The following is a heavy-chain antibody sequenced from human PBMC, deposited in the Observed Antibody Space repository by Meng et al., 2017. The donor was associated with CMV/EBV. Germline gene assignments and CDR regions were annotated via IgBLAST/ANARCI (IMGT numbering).Heavy chain of an antibody. Sequence: GSLRLSCAASGFTFSSYAMSWVRQAPGKGLEWVSVIYSGGSSTYYADSVKGRFTISRDNSKNTLYLQMNSLRAEDTAVYYCARTPRSSWYVDWGQGTLVTVSS. J-gene: IGHJ4*02. CDR3: ARTPRSSWYVD. CDR2: IYSGGSST. CDR1: GFTFSSYA. V-gene: IGHV3-23*03. D-gene: IGHD6-13*01.